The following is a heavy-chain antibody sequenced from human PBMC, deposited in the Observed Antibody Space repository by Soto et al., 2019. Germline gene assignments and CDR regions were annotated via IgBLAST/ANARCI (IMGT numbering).Heavy chain of an antibody. CDR1: GGSISSGGYY. V-gene: IGHV4-31*03. D-gene: IGHD2-15*01. Sequence: PSETLSLTCTVSGGSISSGGYYWSWIRQHLGKGLEWIGYIYYSGSTYYNPSLKSRVTISVDTSKNQFSLKLSSVTAADTAVYYCARVTVYCSGGSCPSALYYFDYWGQGTLVTVSS. CDR2: IYYSGST. J-gene: IGHJ4*02. CDR3: ARVTVYCSGGSCPSALYYFDY.